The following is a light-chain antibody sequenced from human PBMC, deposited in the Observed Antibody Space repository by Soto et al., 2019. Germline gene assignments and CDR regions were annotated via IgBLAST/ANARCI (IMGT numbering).Light chain of an antibody. CDR3: QQLSNYRLT. J-gene: IGKJ4*01. V-gene: IGKV1-9*01. CDR1: QGISSY. CDR2: GTS. Sequence: DIQLTQSPSFLSASVGDRVTITCRDSQGISSYLAWYQQKPGKAPKVLIYGTSTLQSGVPSRFSGSASGTEFTLTIVSRHPEDFTTYYCQQLSNYRLTFGGGTKVEI.